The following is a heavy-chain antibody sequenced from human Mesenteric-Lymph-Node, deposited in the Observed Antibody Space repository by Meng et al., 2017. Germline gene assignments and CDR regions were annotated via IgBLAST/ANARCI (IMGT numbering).Heavy chain of an antibody. V-gene: IGHV4-38-2*02. CDR3: ARDKAIAAANDY. CDR2: IFDSGNT. CDR1: GGSIRSGYY. Sequence: SETLSLTCTVSGGSIRSGYYWDWIRQPPGKGLEWIGNIFDSGNTHYHPSLKSRVTISADTSKNEISLKLTSVTAADTAVYYCARDKAIAAANDYWGQGTLVTVSS. J-gene: IGHJ4*02. D-gene: IGHD6-13*01.